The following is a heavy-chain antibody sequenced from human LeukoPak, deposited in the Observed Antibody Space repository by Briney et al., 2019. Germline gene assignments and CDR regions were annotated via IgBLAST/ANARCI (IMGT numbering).Heavy chain of an antibody. Sequence: GGSLRLSCAASGFTFSSSAMSWVRQAPGKGLEWVSYISTHGSIIYYADSVKGRFTISRDNAKNSLYLQMNTLRAEDTAVYYCARVGLNDYGSGTYADYWGQGTLVTVSS. CDR2: ISTHGSII. V-gene: IGHV3-48*04. CDR3: ARVGLNDYGSGTYADY. D-gene: IGHD3-10*01. J-gene: IGHJ4*02. CDR1: GFTFSSSA.